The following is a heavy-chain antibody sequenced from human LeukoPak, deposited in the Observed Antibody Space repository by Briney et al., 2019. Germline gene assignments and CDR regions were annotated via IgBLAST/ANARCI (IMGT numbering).Heavy chain of an antibody. J-gene: IGHJ3*02. D-gene: IGHD5-24*01. CDR1: SGSVSSGAYY. V-gene: IGHV4-61*08. Sequence: PSETLSLTCTVSSGSVSSGAYYWNWIRQPPGKGLEWIGYIYYSGSTNYNPSLKSRVTISVDTSKNQFSLKLSSETAADTAVYYCARLLAGYNSGDAFDIWGQGTMVTVSS. CDR3: ARLLAGYNSGDAFDI. CDR2: IYYSGST.